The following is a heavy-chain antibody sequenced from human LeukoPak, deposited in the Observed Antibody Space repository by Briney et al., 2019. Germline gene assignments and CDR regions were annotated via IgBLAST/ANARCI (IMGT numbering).Heavy chain of an antibody. J-gene: IGHJ3*02. V-gene: IGHV4-4*07. CDR1: GGSISSYY. Sequence: SETLSLTCTVSGGSISSYYWSWIRQPAGKGLEWIGRIYTSGSTNYNPSLESRVTMSVDTSKNQFSLKLSSVTAADTAVYYCARVASGWPRGAFDIWGQGTMVTVSS. CDR3: ARVASGWPRGAFDI. CDR2: IYTSGST. D-gene: IGHD6-19*01.